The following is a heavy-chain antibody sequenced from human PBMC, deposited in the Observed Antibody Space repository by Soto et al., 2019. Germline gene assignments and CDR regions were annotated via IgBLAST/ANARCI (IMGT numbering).Heavy chain of an antibody. CDR1: GFTFDDYA. V-gene: IGHV3-9*01. CDR2: ISWNSGSI. J-gene: IGHJ4*02. D-gene: IGHD3-10*01. Sequence: GGSLRLSCAASGFTFDDYAMHCVRQAPGKGLEWVSGISWNSGSIGYADSVKGRFTISRDNAKNSLYLQMNSLRAEDTALYYCAKDSIAGLVGSGSFNWGQGTLVTVSS. CDR3: AKDSIAGLVGSGSFN.